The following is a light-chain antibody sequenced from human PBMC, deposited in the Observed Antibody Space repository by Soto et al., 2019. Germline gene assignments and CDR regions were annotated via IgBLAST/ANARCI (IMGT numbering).Light chain of an antibody. CDR2: AAS. CDR1: QGISSW. J-gene: IGKJ5*01. CDR3: QQGYSFPIT. Sequence: IQISQSPSSVSVSVGDRVTITCRASQGISSWLAWYQQKPGKAPKLLIFAASNLQSGVPARFSGSGSGTDFTLTISSLQPEDFATYYCQQGYSFPITFGQGTRLEIK. V-gene: IGKV1-12*01.